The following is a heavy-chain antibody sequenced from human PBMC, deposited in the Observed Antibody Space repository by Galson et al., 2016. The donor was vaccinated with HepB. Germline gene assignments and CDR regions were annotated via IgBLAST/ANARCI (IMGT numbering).Heavy chain of an antibody. CDR2: ITLKSGTI. Sequence: SLRLSCAASGFNFDDYAMHWVRQAPGKGLEWVSGITLKSGTIDYADSVKGRFTISRDNAKNSLYLQMNSLRTEDTALYYCAKDRDWNYVFGAFDIWGQGTMVTVSS. CDR3: AKDRDWNYVFGAFDI. V-gene: IGHV3-9*01. J-gene: IGHJ3*02. CDR1: GFNFDDYA. D-gene: IGHD1-7*01.